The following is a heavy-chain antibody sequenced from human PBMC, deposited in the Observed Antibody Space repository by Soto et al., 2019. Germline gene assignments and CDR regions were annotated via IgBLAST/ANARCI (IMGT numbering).Heavy chain of an antibody. CDR1: GFTFTTYS. CDR3: AGPSRSGYRNGWFDY. Sequence: GGSLRLSCAASGFTFTTYSMNWVRQAPGKGLEWISYISSGSSTIYYADSVKGRFTISRDNAKNSLYLQMNSLRAEDTAVYYCAGPSRSGYRNGWFDYWGQGTLVPSPQ. CDR2: ISSGSSTI. V-gene: IGHV3-48*01. J-gene: IGHJ4*02. D-gene: IGHD6-19*01.